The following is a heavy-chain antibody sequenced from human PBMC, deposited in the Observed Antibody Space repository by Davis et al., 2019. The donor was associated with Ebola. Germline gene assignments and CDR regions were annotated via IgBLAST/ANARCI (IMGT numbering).Heavy chain of an antibody. Sequence: ASVKVSCKASGYTFTSYDINWVRQATGQGLEWMGWISAYNGNTNYAQKLQGRVTMTTDTSTSTAYMELRSLRSDDTAVYYCARDTVTGPGAWFDPWGQGTLVTVSS. CDR2: ISAYNGNT. CDR3: ARDTVTGPGAWFDP. CDR1: GYTFTSYD. D-gene: IGHD4-17*01. J-gene: IGHJ5*02. V-gene: IGHV1-18*01.